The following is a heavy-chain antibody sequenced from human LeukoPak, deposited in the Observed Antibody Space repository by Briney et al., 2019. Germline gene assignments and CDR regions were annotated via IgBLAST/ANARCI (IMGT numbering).Heavy chain of an antibody. CDR1: GGTFSSYA. CDR3: ARGIAAASDYGMDV. CDR2: IIPILGIA. V-gene: IGHV1-69*04. Sequence: ASVKVSCKASGGTFSSYAISWVRQASGQGLEWMGRIIPILGIANYAQKFQGRVTITADKSTSTAYMELSSLRSEDTAVYYCARGIAAASDYGMDVWGQGTTVTVSS. J-gene: IGHJ6*02. D-gene: IGHD6-13*01.